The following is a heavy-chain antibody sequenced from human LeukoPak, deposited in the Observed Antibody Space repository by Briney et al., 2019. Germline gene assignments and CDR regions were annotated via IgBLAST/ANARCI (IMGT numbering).Heavy chain of an antibody. V-gene: IGHV4-39*01. Sequence: SETLFLTCTVSGDSISSTNNYWGWIRQPPGKGLEWIGSIHYSGTTYNNPSLKSRITVFVDTSKNQLSLKLRSVTAADAAIYYCARHKGSREAAAPFDYWGQGTLVTVSS. D-gene: IGHD6-13*01. CDR1: GDSISSTNNY. CDR2: IHYSGTT. J-gene: IGHJ4*02. CDR3: ARHKGSREAAAPFDY.